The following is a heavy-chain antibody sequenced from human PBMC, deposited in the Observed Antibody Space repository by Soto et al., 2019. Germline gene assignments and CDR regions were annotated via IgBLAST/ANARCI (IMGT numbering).Heavy chain of an antibody. CDR3: ATSRAY. V-gene: IGHV3-23*01. J-gene: IGHJ4*02. Sequence: PGGSLRLSCAASGFTFTKFGMSWVRQAPGKGLEWVSGISESGGSTYYADSVRGRFTISRDNYRNTLYLQMNSLSAEDTAVYYCATSRAYWGQGTLVTVSS. CDR1: GFTFTKFG. CDR2: ISESGGST.